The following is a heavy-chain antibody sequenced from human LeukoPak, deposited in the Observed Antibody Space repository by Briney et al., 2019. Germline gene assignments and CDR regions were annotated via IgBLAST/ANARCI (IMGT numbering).Heavy chain of an antibody. Sequence: GGSLRLSCAASGFTFSSYGMHWVRQAPGKGLEWVAVISYDGSNKYYADSVKGRFTISRDNSKNTLYLQMNSLRAEDTAVYYCAKDGYYYDSSGYYPLYYYYYMDVWGKGTTVTVSS. J-gene: IGHJ6*03. D-gene: IGHD3-22*01. CDR1: GFTFSSYG. CDR2: ISYDGSNK. V-gene: IGHV3-30*18. CDR3: AKDGYYYDSSGYYPLYYYYYMDV.